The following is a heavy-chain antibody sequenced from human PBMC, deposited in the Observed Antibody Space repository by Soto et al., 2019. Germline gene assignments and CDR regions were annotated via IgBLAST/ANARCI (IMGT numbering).Heavy chain of an antibody. V-gene: IGHV1-18*01. Sequence: QGQLVQSGAEVKKPGASVKVSCKASGYPFTSYGTSWVRRAPGHGLEWLGWLRADNGNTNYAQKLQGRVTMTTDTSTSTAYRELRSLISDDTAVYYCASTMRYRNWFDPWGQGTLVTVSS. CDR2: LRADNGNT. D-gene: IGHD2-8*01. CDR1: GYPFTSYG. J-gene: IGHJ5*02. CDR3: ASTMRYRNWFDP.